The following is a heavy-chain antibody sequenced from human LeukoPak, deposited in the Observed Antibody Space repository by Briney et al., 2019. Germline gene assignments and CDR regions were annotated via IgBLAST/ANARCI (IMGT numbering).Heavy chain of an antibody. CDR3: ATGDDFWSSYHFDY. CDR2: ISSSGDTI. CDR1: GFTFSTYE. Sequence: PGGSLRLSCAASGFTFSTYEMSWVRQAPGKGLEWVSYISSSGDTIYYAVSVKGRFTISRDNAKNSLYLQMNSLRADDTAAYYCATGDDFWSSYHFDYWGQGTLVTVSS. V-gene: IGHV3-48*03. D-gene: IGHD3-3*01. J-gene: IGHJ4*02.